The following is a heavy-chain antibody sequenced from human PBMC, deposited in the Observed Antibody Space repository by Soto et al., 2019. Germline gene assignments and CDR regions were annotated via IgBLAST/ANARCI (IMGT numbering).Heavy chain of an antibody. D-gene: IGHD3-10*01. V-gene: IGHV4-30-2*01. CDR2: IYHSGNT. J-gene: IGHJ6*02. CDR3: RASGFGSGSSGTYYGMDV. Sequence: TLSLTCAVSGDSISRGSYSLTWGRQPPGKGLGWFGYIYHSGNTYYNPSLKSRVTFSVDRSKNQFSLKLNSVTAADTAVYYCRASGFGSGSSGTYYGMDVWGQGTTVTVSS. CDR1: GDSISRGSYS.